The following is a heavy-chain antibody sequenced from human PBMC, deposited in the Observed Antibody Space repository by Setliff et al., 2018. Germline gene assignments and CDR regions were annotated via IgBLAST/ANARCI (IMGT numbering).Heavy chain of an antibody. CDR3: AHKAIPSEGSTFVY. Sequence: SGPPGEPTQTLTLTCSFSGFSLSTGGVGVGWIRQPPGKGLEWLALIYWHGEKRYSPSLKSRLTITQDASKDQVVLTMTKMDPVDTATYYCAHKAIPSEGSTFVYWGQGKLVTVSS. D-gene: IGHD3-10*01. CDR1: GFSLSTGGVG. J-gene: IGHJ4*02. CDR2: IYWHGEK. V-gene: IGHV2-5*01.